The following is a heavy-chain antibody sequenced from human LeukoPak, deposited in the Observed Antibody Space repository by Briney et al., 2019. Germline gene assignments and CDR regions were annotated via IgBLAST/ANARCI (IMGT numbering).Heavy chain of an antibody. D-gene: IGHD2-15*01. V-gene: IGHV3-30*18. CDR1: GFTFSSYG. J-gene: IGHJ4*02. CDR2: ISYDGSNK. CDR3: AKVVSGGNCHQSDY. Sequence: GGSLRLSCAASGFTFSSYGMHWVRQAPGKGLEWVAVISYDGSNKYYADSVKGRFTISRDNSKNTLYLQMNSLRADDTAIYYCAKVVSGGNCHQSDYWGQGTLVTVSS.